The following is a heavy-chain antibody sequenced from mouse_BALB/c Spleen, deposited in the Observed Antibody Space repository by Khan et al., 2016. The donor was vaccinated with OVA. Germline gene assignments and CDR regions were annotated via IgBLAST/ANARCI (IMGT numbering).Heavy chain of an antibody. V-gene: IGHV1-7*01. Sequence: QVQLKESGAELAKPGASVKMSCKASGYTFTSYWMHWVKQRPGQGLEWIGFINPTTGYTEYNQKFKDKATLTADQSSSTAYMQLSSLTSEASAVYYCARSPTMITQFSYWGQGTLVTVPA. CDR3: ARSPTMITQFSY. J-gene: IGHJ3*01. CDR1: GYTFTSYW. CDR2: INPTTGYT. D-gene: IGHD2-4*01.